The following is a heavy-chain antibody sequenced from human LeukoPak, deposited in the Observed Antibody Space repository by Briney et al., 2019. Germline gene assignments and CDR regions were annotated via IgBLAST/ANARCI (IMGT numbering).Heavy chain of an antibody. Sequence: GGSLRLSCAASGYTFSSYGMHWVREAPGKGLEWVAVISYDGSNKYYADSVKGRFTISRDNSKNTLYLQMNSLRAEDTAVYYCARVMGRYCSSNSCYVDYWGQGTLVTVSS. CDR3: ARVMGRYCSSNSCYVDY. J-gene: IGHJ4*02. CDR2: ISYDGSNK. D-gene: IGHD2-2*01. V-gene: IGHV3-30*19. CDR1: GYTFSSYG.